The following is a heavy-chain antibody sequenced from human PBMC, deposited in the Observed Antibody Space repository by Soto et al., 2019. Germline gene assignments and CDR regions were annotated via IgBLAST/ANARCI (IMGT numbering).Heavy chain of an antibody. V-gene: IGHV3-23*01. J-gene: IGHJ6*02. D-gene: IGHD2-2*01. CDR1: GFTFSSYA. Sequence: EVQLLESGGGLVQPGGSLRLSCAASGFTFSSYAMNWVRQAPGKGLEWVSAISGSGGSTYYADSVKGQFTISRDNSKNTLYLQMNRLRAEDTAVYYCAKETGVGYYYYYGMDVWGQGTTVTVSS. CDR3: AKETGVGYYYYYGMDV. CDR2: ISGSGGST.